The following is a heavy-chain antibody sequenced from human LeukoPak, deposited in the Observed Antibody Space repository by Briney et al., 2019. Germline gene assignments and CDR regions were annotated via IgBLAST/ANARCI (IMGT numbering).Heavy chain of an antibody. V-gene: IGHV1-2*02. J-gene: IGHJ4*02. D-gene: IGHD2/OR15-2a*01. Sequence: ASVKVSCKASGYTFTGYYMHWVRQAPGQGLEWMGWINPNSGGTNYAQKFQGRVTMTRDTSISTAYTELSRLRSDDTAVYYCARVPSPSRIFSKYYFDYWGQGTLVTVSS. CDR1: GYTFTGYY. CDR2: INPNSGGT. CDR3: ARVPSPSRIFSKYYFDY.